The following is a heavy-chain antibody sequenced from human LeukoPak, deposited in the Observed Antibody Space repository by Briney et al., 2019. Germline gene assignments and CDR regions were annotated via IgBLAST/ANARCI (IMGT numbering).Heavy chain of an antibody. J-gene: IGHJ6*04. CDR2: ISSSGSTI. CDR1: GFTFSDYY. CDR3: AKDAPPCSGGSCYSGYYFYGMDV. D-gene: IGHD2-15*01. V-gene: IGHV3-11*01. Sequence: PGGSLRLSCAASGFTFSDYYMSWIRQAPGKGLEWVSYISSSGSTIYYADSVKGRFTISRDNAKNSLYLQMNSLRAEDTAVYYCAKDAPPCSGGSCYSGYYFYGMDVWGKGTTVTVSS.